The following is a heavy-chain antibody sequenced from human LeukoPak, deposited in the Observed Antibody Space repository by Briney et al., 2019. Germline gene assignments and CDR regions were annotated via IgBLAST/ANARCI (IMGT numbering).Heavy chain of an antibody. V-gene: IGHV7-4-1*02. J-gene: IGHJ4*02. CDR2: INTNTGNP. CDR3: ARDRRPLNFVATTPDY. Sequence: ASVKVSCTASGYTFTSYAMNWVRQAPGQGLEWMGWINTNTGNPTYAQGFTGRFVFSLDTSVSTAYLQISSLKAEDTAVYYCARDRRPLNFVATTPDYWGQGTLVTVSS. D-gene: IGHD5-12*01. CDR1: GYTFTSYA.